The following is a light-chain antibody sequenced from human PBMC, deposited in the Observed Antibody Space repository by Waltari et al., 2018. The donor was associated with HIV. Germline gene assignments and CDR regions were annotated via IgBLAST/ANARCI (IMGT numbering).Light chain of an antibody. Sequence: EIVMTQSPATLSVSPGDRAPLSCRATQSVNRNLAWYQQKPGQAPRLLIYGASTRATGIPARFSGSGSGTEFTLTISSLQSEDFAVYFCQQYNNWPPFTFGPGTKVDIK. CDR1: QSVNRN. CDR2: GAS. V-gene: IGKV3-15*01. CDR3: QQYNNWPPFT. J-gene: IGKJ3*01.